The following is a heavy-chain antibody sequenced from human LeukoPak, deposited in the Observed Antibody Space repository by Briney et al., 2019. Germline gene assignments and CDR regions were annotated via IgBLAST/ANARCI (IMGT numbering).Heavy chain of an antibody. Sequence: SQTLSLTCTVSGGSISSGDYYWSWIRQPPGKGLEWIGYIYYSGSTYYNPSLKSRVTISVDTSKNQFSLKLSSVTAADTAVYYCARDRKSGGYYDSSGYHYYYYMDVWGKGTTVTVSS. D-gene: IGHD3-22*01. CDR2: IYYSGST. V-gene: IGHV4-30-4*08. CDR1: GGSISSGDYY. CDR3: ARDRKSGGYYDSSGYHYYYYMDV. J-gene: IGHJ6*03.